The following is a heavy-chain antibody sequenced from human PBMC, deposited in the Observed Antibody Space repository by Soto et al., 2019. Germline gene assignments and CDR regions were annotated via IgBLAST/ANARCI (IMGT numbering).Heavy chain of an antibody. CDR1: GYSFTSYW. D-gene: IGHD6-13*01. CDR2: IDPSDSYT. V-gene: IGHV5-10-1*01. CDR3: ASSTRPGIAAAGMFYYYGMDV. J-gene: IGHJ6*02. Sequence: RGASLKISCKGSGYSFTSYWISWVRQMPGKGLEWMGRIDPSDSYTNYSPSFQGHVTISADKSISTAYLQWSSLKASDTAMYYCASSTRPGIAAAGMFYYYGMDVWGQGTTVTVSS.